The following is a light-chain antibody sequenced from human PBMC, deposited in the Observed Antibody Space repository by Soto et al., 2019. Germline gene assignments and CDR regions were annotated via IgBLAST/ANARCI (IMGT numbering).Light chain of an antibody. CDR1: QNIDTW. Sequence: DIQMTQSPSTLSASVGDRVTITCRASQNIDTWLAWYQQKPGKPPTLLMYKASILESDVPSRFSGSGSETEFTLTISSLQPDDFATYYCQHYKTYSRTFGKGTKVDI. V-gene: IGKV1-5*03. CDR2: KAS. J-gene: IGKJ1*01. CDR3: QHYKTYSRT.